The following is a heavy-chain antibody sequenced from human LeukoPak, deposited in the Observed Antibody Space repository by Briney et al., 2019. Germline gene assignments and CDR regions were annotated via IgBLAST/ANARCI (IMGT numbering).Heavy chain of an antibody. CDR3: ARVLYCSSTSCYYIDAFDI. V-gene: IGHV4-30-4*08. CDR1: GGSISSGDYY. CDR2: IYYSGST. D-gene: IGHD2-2*01. Sequence: SSETLSLTCTVPGGSISSGDYYWSWIRQPPGKGLEWIGYIYYSGSTYYNPSLKSRVTISVDTSKNQFSLKLSSVTAADTAVYYCARVLYCSSTSCYYIDAFDIWGQGTMVTVSS. J-gene: IGHJ3*02.